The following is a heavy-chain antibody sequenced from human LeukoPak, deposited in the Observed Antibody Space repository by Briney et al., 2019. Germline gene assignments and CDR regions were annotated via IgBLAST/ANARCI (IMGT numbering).Heavy chain of an antibody. Sequence: PSETLSLTCTVSGGSISRTNYYWDWIRQPPGKGLEWIGNIYYSGSTYYNPSLKSRVTISVDTSKNQFSLKLSSVTAADTAVYYCAREMAAVVDYWGQGTLVTVPS. CDR3: AREMAAVVDY. V-gene: IGHV4-39*01. D-gene: IGHD5-24*01. J-gene: IGHJ4*02. CDR2: IYYSGST. CDR1: GGSISRTNYY.